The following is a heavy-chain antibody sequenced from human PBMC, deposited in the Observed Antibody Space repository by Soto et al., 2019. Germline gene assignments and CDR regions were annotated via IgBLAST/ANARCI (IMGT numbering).Heavy chain of an antibody. CDR2: IKSKTDGGTT. D-gene: IGHD3-3*01. J-gene: IGHJ4*02. CDR1: GFTFSNAW. V-gene: IGHV3-15*01. CDR3: TXALTEYYDFRSGYYTIY. Sequence: PGGSLRLSCAASGFTFSNAWMSWVRQAPGKGLEWVGRIKSKTDGGTTDYAAPVKGRFTISRDDSKNTLYLQMNSLKTEDTAVYYCTXALTEYYDFRSGYYTIYWGQGTLVTVSS.